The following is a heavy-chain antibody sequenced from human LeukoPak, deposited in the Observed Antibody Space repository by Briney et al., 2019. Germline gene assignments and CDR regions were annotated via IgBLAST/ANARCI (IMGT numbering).Heavy chain of an antibody. CDR3: ARDNGENYHTAFDY. CDR1: GFSFRSFW. CDR2: IKEDGSDK. D-gene: IGHD2-8*01. J-gene: IGHJ4*02. V-gene: IGHV3-7*01. Sequence: GGSLRLSCAASGFSFRSFWMSWVRQAPGKGLEWVASIKEDGSDKYYVESVKGRFTISRENARNTLYLQMNSLRAEDTAVYYCARDNGENYHTAFDYWGQGTLVTVSS.